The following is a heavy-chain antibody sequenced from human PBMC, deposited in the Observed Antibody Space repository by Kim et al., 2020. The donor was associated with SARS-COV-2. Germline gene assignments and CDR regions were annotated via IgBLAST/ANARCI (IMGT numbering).Heavy chain of an antibody. D-gene: IGHD3-22*01. CDR2: MSPDGSKK. Sequence: GGSLRLSCAASGFTFSSSGMHWVRQAQGKGLEWVAVMSPDGSKKYYANSVRGRFTISRDNFKNILYLQMNSLRVDDTAVYYCAKGLGINLVVVVMTPGYDGMDVWGQGTTVTVSS. CDR3: AKGLGINLVVVVMTPGYDGMDV. CDR1: GFTFSSSG. V-gene: IGHV3-30*18. J-gene: IGHJ6*02.